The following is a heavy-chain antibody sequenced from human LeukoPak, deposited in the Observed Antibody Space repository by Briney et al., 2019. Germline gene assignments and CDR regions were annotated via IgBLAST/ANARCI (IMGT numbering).Heavy chain of an antibody. CDR2: ISGSGGST. V-gene: IGHV3-23*01. CDR1: GFTFSSYA. CDR3: AKDRIGYSGSYPFDY. J-gene: IGHJ4*02. D-gene: IGHD1-26*01. Sequence: GFLRLSCAASGFTFSSYAMSWVRQAPGKGLEWVSAISGSGGSTYYADSVKGRFTISRDNSKNTLYLQMNSLRAEDTAVYYCAKDRIGYSGSYPFDYWGQGTLVTVSS.